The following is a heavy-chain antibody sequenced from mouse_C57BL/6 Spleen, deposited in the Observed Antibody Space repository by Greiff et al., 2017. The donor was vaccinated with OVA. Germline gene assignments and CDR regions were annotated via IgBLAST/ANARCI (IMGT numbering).Heavy chain of an antibody. CDR2: ISYDGSN. V-gene: IGHV3-6*01. Sequence: EVQLQESGPGLVKPSQSLSLTCSVTGYSITSGYYWNWIRQFPGNKLEWMGYISYDGSNNYNPSLKNRISITRDTSKNQFFLKLNSVTTEDTATYYCARTDDGYKTGTWDYWGQGTSVTVSS. J-gene: IGHJ4*01. D-gene: IGHD2-3*01. CDR3: ARTDDGYKTGTWDY. CDR1: GYSITSGYY.